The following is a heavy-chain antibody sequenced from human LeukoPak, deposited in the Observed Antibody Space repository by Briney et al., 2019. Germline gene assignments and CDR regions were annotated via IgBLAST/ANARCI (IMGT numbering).Heavy chain of an antibody. J-gene: IGHJ4*02. CDR3: ASEHSGNYYRPFDY. Sequence: GGSLRLSCAASGFTFNKYAMSWVRQSPGKGLEWVSAIGRSSANSYYATSVKGRFSVSRDNTKNTFHLQMNSLRAEDTAIYYCASEHSGNYYRPFDYWGQGTLVTVSS. V-gene: IGHV3-23*01. CDR1: GFTFNKYA. CDR2: IGRSSANS. D-gene: IGHD1-26*01.